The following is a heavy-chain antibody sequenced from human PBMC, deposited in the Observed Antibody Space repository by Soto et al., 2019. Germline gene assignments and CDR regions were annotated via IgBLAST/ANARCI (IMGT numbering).Heavy chain of an antibody. Sequence: SVKVSCKASGGTFSSYAISWVRQAPGQGLEWMGGIIPIFGTANYAQKFQGRVTITADESTSTDYMELSSLRSEDTAVYYCARGGDGYYQYYFDYWGQGTLVTVSS. CDR1: GGTFSSYA. CDR2: IIPIFGTA. J-gene: IGHJ4*02. D-gene: IGHD3-3*01. CDR3: ARGGDGYYQYYFDY. V-gene: IGHV1-69*13.